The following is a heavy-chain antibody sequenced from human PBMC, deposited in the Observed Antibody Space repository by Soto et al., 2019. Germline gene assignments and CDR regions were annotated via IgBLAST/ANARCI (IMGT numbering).Heavy chain of an antibody. Sequence: QVQLVESGGGVVQPGRSLRLSCAASGFSFSKYGMHWVRQAPGKGLEWVALISYDGSDKYYADSVKGRFTISRDDSKNTLYLQMNGLRAEDTAMYYCAKESGGERYAAYFDLWGQGTLVTVSA. V-gene: IGHV3-30*18. J-gene: IGHJ4*02. CDR2: ISYDGSDK. D-gene: IGHD2-21*01. CDR1: GFSFSKYG. CDR3: AKESGGERYAAYFDL.